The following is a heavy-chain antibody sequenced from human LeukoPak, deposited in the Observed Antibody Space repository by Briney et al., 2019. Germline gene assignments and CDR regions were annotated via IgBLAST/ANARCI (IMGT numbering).Heavy chain of an antibody. J-gene: IGHJ4*02. V-gene: IGHV4-4*07. CDR1: GGSISSYY. CDR3: ARLSGDDQGQPHLVPDTAMDNEFDY. Sequence: PSETLSLTCTVSGGSISSYYWSWIRQPAGKGLEWIGRIYTSGSTNYNPSLKSRVTISVDTSKNQFSLKLSSVTAADTAVYYCARLSGDDQGQPHLVPDTAMDNEFDYWGQGTLVTVSS. D-gene: IGHD5-18*01. CDR2: IYTSGST.